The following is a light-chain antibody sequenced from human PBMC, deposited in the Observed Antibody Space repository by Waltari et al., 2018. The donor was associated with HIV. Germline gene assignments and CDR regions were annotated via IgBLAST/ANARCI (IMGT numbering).Light chain of an antibody. V-gene: IGKV1-33*01. CDR2: AVA. J-gene: IGKJ3*01. CDR3: QHYDFLPFS. CDR1: QDINNY. Sequence: DIQMPQSPSSLSASVGARVTITCQARQDINNYFNWDQQKPGAAPKLLIYAVANLEAGVPSRFRGSGSGSTFSLTINDLQLEDAATYFCQHYDFLPFSFGPGTRV.